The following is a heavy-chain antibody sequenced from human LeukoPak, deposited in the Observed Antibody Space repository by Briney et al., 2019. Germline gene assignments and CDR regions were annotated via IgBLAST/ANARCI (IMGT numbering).Heavy chain of an antibody. D-gene: IGHD6-6*01. V-gene: IGHV3-7*01. J-gene: IGHJ5*02. CDR2: IRQDDSEK. CDR1: GFTFSDYW. CDR3: ARDLIAARSSNWFDP. Sequence: PGGSLRLSCSASGFTFSDYWMMWVRQAPGKGLEWVGNIRQDDSEKNYVDSVKGRFTISRDNAKFSLYLQMNSLRAEDTAVYYCARDLIAARSSNWFDPWGQGTLVTVSS.